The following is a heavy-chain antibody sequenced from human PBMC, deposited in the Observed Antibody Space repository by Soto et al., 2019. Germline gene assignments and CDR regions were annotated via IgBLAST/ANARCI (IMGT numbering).Heavy chain of an antibody. J-gene: IGHJ4*02. D-gene: IGHD2-15*01. CDR2: ISYDGRNR. V-gene: IGHV3-30*18. CDR1: GFTFSNYG. CDR3: AKDGAPRYCSRSSCHSAGAY. Sequence: QVQLVESGGGVVQPGRSLRLSCAGSGFTFSNYGLHWVRQAPGKGLEWVAFISYDGRNRYYADSVKGRFTISRDNSKNIMYLQMASLSAEDTAVYYCAKDGAPRYCSRSSCHSAGAYWGQGTLVTVSS.